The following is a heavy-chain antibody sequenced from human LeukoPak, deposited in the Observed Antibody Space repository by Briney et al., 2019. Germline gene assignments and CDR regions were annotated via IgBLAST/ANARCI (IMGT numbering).Heavy chain of an antibody. D-gene: IGHD1-7*01. Sequence: GGSLRLSCAASGFTLSNFAMHWVRQATGKGLEWVSAIGTAGDTFYPGSVKGRFTISRDNAKNSLYLQMNSLRAEDTAVYYCARRLRTTWFDYWGQGTLVTVSS. CDR3: ARRLRTTWFDY. CDR1: GFTLSNFA. V-gene: IGHV3-13*01. CDR2: IGTAGDT. J-gene: IGHJ4*02.